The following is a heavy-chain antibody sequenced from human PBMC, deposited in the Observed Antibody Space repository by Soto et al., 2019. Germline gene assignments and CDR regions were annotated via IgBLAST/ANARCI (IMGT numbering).Heavy chain of an antibody. D-gene: IGHD3-10*01. CDR2: INPSGGST. CDR3: ARVRGGELYDGMDV. CDR1: GYTFTSYH. V-gene: IGHV1-46*01. Sequence: QVQLVQSGAEVKKPEASVKVSCKASGYTFTSYHIHCVRQAPGQGLEWMGVINPSGGSTSYAQKFQGRVTMTRDTSTSTVYMELSSLRSEDTAVYYCARVRGGELYDGMDVWGQGTTVTVSS. J-gene: IGHJ6*02.